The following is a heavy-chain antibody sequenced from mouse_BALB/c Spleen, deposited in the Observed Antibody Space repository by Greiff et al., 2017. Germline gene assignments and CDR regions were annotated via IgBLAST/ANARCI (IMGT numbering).Heavy chain of an antibody. D-gene: IGHD2-14*01. Sequence: QVQLKESGPGLVAPSQSLSITCTVSGFSLTGYGVNWVRQPPGKGLEWLGMIWGDGSTDYNSALKSRLSISKDNSKSQVFLKMNSLQTDDTARYYCARGDRYDGMDYWGQGTSVTVSS. J-gene: IGHJ4*01. CDR1: GFSLTGYG. V-gene: IGHV2-6-7*01. CDR2: IWGDGST. CDR3: ARGDRYDGMDY.